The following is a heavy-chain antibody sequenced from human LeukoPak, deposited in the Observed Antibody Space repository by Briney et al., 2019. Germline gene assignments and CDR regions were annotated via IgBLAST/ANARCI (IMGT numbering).Heavy chain of an antibody. CDR1: GFTFSSYW. J-gene: IGHJ6*02. V-gene: IGHV3-7*01. D-gene: IGHD2-21*01. CDR2: IKQDGSEK. Sequence: GGSLRLFCAASGFTFSSYWMSWVRQAPGKGLEWVANIKQDGSEKYYVDSVKGRFTISRDNAKNSLYLQMNSLRAEDTAVYYCARIDSNYYYGMDVWGQGTTVTVSS. CDR3: ARIDSNYYYGMDV.